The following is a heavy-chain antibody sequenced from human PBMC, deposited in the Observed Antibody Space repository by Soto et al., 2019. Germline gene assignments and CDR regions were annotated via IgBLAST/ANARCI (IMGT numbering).Heavy chain of an antibody. CDR2: ISGSGGST. D-gene: IGHD3-22*01. J-gene: IGHJ5*02. V-gene: IGHV3-23*01. Sequence: GSLGLSCAASGFTFSSYAMSWVRQAPWKWLEWVSGISGSGGSTYYADSVKGRFTISRDNSKNTLYLQMNSLRAEDTAVYYCALCGSSYFPSWFDPWGPGTMVTLSS. CDR1: GFTFSSYA. CDR3: ALCGSSYFPSWFDP.